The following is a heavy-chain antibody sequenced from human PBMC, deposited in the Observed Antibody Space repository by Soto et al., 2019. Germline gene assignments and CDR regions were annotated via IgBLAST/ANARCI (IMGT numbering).Heavy chain of an antibody. CDR3: ARDSVGATLDWGMDV. D-gene: IGHD1-26*01. J-gene: IGHJ6*02. Sequence: PGGSLRLSCAASGLTFSSYAMHWVRQAPGKGLEWVAVISYDGSNKYYADSVKGRFTISRDNSKNTLYLQMNSLRAEDTAVYYCARDSVGATLDWGMDVWGQGTTVTVSS. CDR2: ISYDGSNK. V-gene: IGHV3-30-3*01. CDR1: GLTFSSYA.